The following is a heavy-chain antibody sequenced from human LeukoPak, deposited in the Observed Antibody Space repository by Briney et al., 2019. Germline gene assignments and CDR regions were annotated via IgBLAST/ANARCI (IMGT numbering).Heavy chain of an antibody. CDR3: ARNDGGAFDI. Sequence: GGSLRLSCATSGSKFNLYAMTWVRQAPGRGLEWVSVISSGGNTYYTDSVKGRFTISRDNSKNTLYLQMSSLRVEDTAVYYCARNDGGAFDIWGQGTMVTVSS. CDR1: GSKFNLYA. V-gene: IGHV3-53*01. CDR2: ISSGGNT. D-gene: IGHD3-16*01. J-gene: IGHJ3*02.